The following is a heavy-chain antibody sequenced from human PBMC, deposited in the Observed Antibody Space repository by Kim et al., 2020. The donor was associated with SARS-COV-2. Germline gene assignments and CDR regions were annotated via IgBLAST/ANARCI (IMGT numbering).Heavy chain of an antibody. CDR2: ISYDGGLK. CDR3: NSGIPGT. CDR1: GLSFNTLA. Sequence: GGSLRLSCEASGLSFNTLAFHWVRQTPDKRLEWLALISYDGGLKFYADSLEGRSTISRDNTKNMIYLRIDSLRPEDTALYYCNSGIPGTWGQGNRVTVS. D-gene: IGHD1-26*01. J-gene: IGHJ5*02. V-gene: IGHV3-30*04.